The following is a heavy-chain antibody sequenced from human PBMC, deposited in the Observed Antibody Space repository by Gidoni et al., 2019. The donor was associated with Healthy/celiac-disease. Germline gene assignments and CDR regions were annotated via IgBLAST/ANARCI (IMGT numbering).Heavy chain of an antibody. CDR1: GYTFTGYY. D-gene: IGHD3-22*01. CDR3: ARVGEYYDSSGYSTLDAFDI. Sequence: QVQLVQSGAEVKKPGASVKVSCKASGYTFTGYYMHWVRQAPGQGLEWMGWINPNSGGTNYAQKFQGRVTVTRDTSISTAYMELSRLRSDDTAVYYCARVGEYYDSSGYSTLDAFDIWGQGTMVTVSS. J-gene: IGHJ3*02. V-gene: IGHV1-2*02. CDR2: INPNSGGT.